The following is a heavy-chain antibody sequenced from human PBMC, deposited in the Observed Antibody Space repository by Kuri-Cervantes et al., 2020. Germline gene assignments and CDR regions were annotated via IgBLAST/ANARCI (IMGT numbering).Heavy chain of an antibody. Sequence: SLKISCAASGFTFDDYAMHWVRQAPGKRLEWVSGISWNSGSIDYADSVKGRFTISRDNAKNSLYLQMNSLTAEDTALYYCAKDRDILTGYTADGMDVWGQGTTVTVSS. CDR1: GFTFDDYA. CDR3: AKDRDILTGYTADGMDV. D-gene: IGHD3-9*01. CDR2: ISWNSGSI. J-gene: IGHJ6*02. V-gene: IGHV3-9*01.